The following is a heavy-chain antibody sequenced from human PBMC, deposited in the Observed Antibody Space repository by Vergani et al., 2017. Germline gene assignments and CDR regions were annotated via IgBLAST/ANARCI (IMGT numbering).Heavy chain of an antibody. J-gene: IGHJ4*02. CDR2: IYPAYSDT. Sequence: EVELVQSGPEMRKPGESLKISCKGSEYSFGNYWIGWVRQMPGKGLEWMGIIYPAYSDTRYSPSFQGQVTISADKSISTAFLQWDSLKASDTALSYCARHTTYTDSWGQGTLVTVSS. CDR1: EYSFGNYW. CDR3: ARHTTYTDS. D-gene: IGHD1-1*01. V-gene: IGHV5-51*01.